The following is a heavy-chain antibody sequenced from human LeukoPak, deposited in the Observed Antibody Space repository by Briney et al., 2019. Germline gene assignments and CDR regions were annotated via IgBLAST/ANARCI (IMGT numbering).Heavy chain of an antibody. D-gene: IGHD6-13*01. J-gene: IGHJ1*01. CDR1: GYTFTGYY. CDR2: INPNSGGT. CDR3: AREGIAAAGIQH. Sequence: ASVKVSCKASGYTFTGYYMHWVRQAPGQGLEWMGWINPNSGGTNYAQKFQGRVTMTGDTSISTAYMELSRLRSDDTAVYYCAREGIAAAGIQHWGQGTLVTVSS. V-gene: IGHV1-2*02.